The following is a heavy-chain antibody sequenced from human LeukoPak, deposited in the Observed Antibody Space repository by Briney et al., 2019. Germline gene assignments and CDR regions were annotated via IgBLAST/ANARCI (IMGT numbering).Heavy chain of an antibody. CDR3: ARVKYSSSWYYFDY. CDR2: IKQDGSEK. V-gene: IGHV3-7*01. D-gene: IGHD6-13*01. J-gene: IGHJ4*02. CDR1: GFPFSSYW. Sequence: GSLRLSCAASGFPFSSYWMSWVRQAPGKGLEWVANIKQDGSEKYYVDSVKGRFTISRDNAKNSLYLQMNSLRAEDTAVYYCARVKYSSSWYYFDYWGQGTLVTVSS.